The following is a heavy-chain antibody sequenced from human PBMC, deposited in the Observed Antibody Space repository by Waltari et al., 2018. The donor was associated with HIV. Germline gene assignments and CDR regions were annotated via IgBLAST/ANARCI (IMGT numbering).Heavy chain of an antibody. Sequence: QVKLQESGPGLVKPSETLSLTCSVSGGTIRTAGYFWSWVRQSPERALEWIGYIYYSGSTYYNPSLKSRLTISSDSSNNHFSLKLNSVTAADTAVYYCARGPVRGAIDFWGQGAQVIVSS. CDR2: IYYSGST. CDR1: GGTIRTAGYF. CDR3: ARGPVRGAIDF. V-gene: IGHV4-31*03. D-gene: IGHD3-10*01. J-gene: IGHJ4*02.